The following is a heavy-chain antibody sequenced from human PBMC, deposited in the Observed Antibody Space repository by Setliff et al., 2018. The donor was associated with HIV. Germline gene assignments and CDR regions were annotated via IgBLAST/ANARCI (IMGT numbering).Heavy chain of an antibody. CDR1: GGSISSGSYY. J-gene: IGHJ4*02. CDR2: IYTSGST. CDR3: ARVARGGHSSRWYYFDY. D-gene: IGHD6-13*01. V-gene: IGHV4-61*02. Sequence: SETLSLTCTVSGGSISSGSYYWSWIRQPAGKGLEWIGRIYTSGSTKYNPSPKSRVTIPVDTSKNQFSLKVSSVTAADTAVYYCARVARGGHSSRWYYFDYWGQGTLVTVSS.